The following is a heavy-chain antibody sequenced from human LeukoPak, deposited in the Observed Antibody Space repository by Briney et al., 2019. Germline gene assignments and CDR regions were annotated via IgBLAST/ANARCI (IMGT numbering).Heavy chain of an antibody. CDR2: TDRGDNT. V-gene: IGHV3-53*01. J-gene: IGHJ4*02. Sequence: GGSLRLSCAASGFTVSNIYMSWVRQAPGMGLEWVSVTDRGDNTKYADPVKRRFTVSRDYSENTLYLQMNSLRVEDTAVYYCAKDGTYSTLGTYFDYWGQGTLVTVSS. CDR3: AKDGTYSTLGTYFDY. CDR1: GFTVSNIY. D-gene: IGHD6-13*01.